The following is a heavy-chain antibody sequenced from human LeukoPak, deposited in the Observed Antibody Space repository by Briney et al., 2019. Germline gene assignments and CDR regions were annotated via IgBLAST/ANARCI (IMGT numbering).Heavy chain of an antibody. CDR2: IYYSGST. Sequence: PSETLALTCTVSGGSISSYYWSWIRQPPGKGLEWIGYIYYSGSTSYNPSLKSRVTISVDTSKNQFSLKLTSVTAADTAVYYCARDSLLPSAMGYYYMDVWGKGTTVTVSS. CDR1: GGSISSYY. D-gene: IGHD2-2*01. V-gene: IGHV4-59*01. CDR3: ARDSLLPSAMGYYYMDV. J-gene: IGHJ6*03.